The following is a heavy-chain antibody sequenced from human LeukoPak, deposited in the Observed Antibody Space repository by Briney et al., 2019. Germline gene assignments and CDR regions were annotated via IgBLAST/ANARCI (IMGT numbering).Heavy chain of an antibody. CDR3: AIPPLSGTGSSRPLAGVDA. J-gene: IGHJ6*02. D-gene: IGHD3-10*01. CDR1: GFTFSSYS. V-gene: IGHV3-21*01. Sequence: GGSLRLSCAASGFTFSSYSMNWVRQAPGKGLEWVSSISSSSSYIYYADSVKGRFTISRDNAKNSLYLQMNRLRAEDTAVYYCAIPPLSGTGSSRPLAGVDAWGQGTTVTVSS. CDR2: ISSSSSYI.